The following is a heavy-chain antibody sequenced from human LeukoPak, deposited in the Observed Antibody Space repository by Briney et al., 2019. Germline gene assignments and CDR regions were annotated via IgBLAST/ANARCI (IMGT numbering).Heavy chain of an antibody. V-gene: IGHV4-39*01. CDR2: IYYSGTT. D-gene: IGHD2-15*01. J-gene: IGHJ5*02. Sequence: PSETLSLTCTDSGASMSSSSYHWGWIRQAPGKGLEWIGSIYYSGTTYYNLSLKSRVTISIDTSKRQFSLRVSAVTAADTAVYFCARHGYCSGDECYPYNWFDPWGQGTLVTVSS. CDR1: GASMSSSSYH. CDR3: ARHGYCSGDECYPYNWFDP.